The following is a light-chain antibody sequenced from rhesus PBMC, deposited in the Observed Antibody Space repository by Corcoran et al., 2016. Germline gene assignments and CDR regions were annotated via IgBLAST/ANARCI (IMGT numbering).Light chain of an antibody. V-gene: IGKV1-21*01. Sequence: DIQMTQSPSSLSASVGDTVTITCRASQGISSWLAWYQQKPGKAPKLLIYKAASLQSGVPSRFSGSGSGTDFTLPIRSLQPEDIATYYCQQYNNSPRTFGGGTKVEIK. CDR3: QQYNNSPRT. CDR1: QGISSW. CDR2: KAA. J-gene: IGKJ4*01.